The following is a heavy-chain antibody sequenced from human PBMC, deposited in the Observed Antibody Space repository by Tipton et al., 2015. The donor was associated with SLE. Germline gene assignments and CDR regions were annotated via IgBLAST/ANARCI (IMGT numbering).Heavy chain of an antibody. D-gene: IGHD5-12*01. Sequence: TLSLTCTVSGGSISTYYWSWIRQPPGKGLEWIAYIYYNGRTNYNPSLKSRVTMSVDTSKNQFSLKLSSVTAADTSVFYCTRRVATSYWYFDLWGRGTLVTVSS. V-gene: IGHV4-59*08. CDR1: GGSISTYY. CDR2: IYYNGRT. J-gene: IGHJ2*01. CDR3: TRRVATSYWYFDL.